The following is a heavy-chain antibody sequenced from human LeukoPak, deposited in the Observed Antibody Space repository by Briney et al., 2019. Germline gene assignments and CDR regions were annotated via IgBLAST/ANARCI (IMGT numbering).Heavy chain of an antibody. D-gene: IGHD3-22*01. CDR1: GFSFSSYG. V-gene: IGHV3-30*02. CDR3: AQDYYDTSGPLN. Sequence: GGSLRLSCVASGFSFSSYGMHWVRQAPGKGLEWVTFIRYDGSYKHYADSVKGRFTISRDNSKNTLFLHMNSLRLEDTAVYYCAQDYYDTSGPLNWGQGTLVTVSS. CDR2: IRYDGSYK. J-gene: IGHJ4*02.